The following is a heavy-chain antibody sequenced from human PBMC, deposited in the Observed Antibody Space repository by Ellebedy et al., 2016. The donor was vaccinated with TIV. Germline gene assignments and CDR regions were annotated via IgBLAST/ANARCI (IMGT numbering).Heavy chain of an antibody. D-gene: IGHD6-19*01. CDR1: GFTFTCYA. CDR2: LSYGSGSYK. Sequence: GESLKISXAASGFTFTCYALHWVRQAPGKGLEWMAVLSYGSGSYKYYADSVKGRFTISRDNSKNTLSLQMNSLRDEDTAVYYCAQHPVQAVTEEGYGMDVWGQGTTVTVS. J-gene: IGHJ6*02. CDR3: AQHPVQAVTEEGYGMDV. V-gene: IGHV3-30-3*01.